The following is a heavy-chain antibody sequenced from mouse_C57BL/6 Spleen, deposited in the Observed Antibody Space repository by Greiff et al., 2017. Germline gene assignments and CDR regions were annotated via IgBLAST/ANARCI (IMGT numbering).Heavy chain of an antibody. J-gene: IGHJ4*01. Sequence: VQLKESGPELVKPGASVKMSCKASGYTFTDYNMHWVKQSHGKSLEWIGYINPNNGGTSYNQKFKGKATLTVNKSSSTAYMELLSLTSEDSAVYYCAALTDPYAMDYWGQGTSVTVSS. CDR1: GYTFTDYN. V-gene: IGHV1-22*01. CDR2: INPNNGGT. D-gene: IGHD4-1*01. CDR3: AALTDPYAMDY.